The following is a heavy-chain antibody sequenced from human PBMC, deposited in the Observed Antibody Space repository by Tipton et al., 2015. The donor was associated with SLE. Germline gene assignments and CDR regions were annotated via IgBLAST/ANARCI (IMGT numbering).Heavy chain of an antibody. CDR3: ARHETYYYGSGSYFYYFDY. CDR1: GYSFTNSW. CDR2: IYPGDSET. V-gene: IGHV5-51*01. Sequence: QLVQSGVEVKKPGESLKISCKASGYSFTNSWIGWVRQMPGKGLEWMGIIYPGDSETRYSPSFQGHVTMSVDKSVTTAYLQWSSLQASDTAMYYCARHETYYYGSGSYFYYFDYWGQGTLVTVSS. D-gene: IGHD3-10*01. J-gene: IGHJ4*02.